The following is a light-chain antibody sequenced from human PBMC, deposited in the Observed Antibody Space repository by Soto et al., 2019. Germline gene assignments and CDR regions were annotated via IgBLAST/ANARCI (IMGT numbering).Light chain of an antibody. Sequence: EIALTQSPATLSLSPGERATVSCRASQSVSSSLAWYQQKPGQAPRLLISDTSNRATGIPARFSGSGSGTDFTLTISSLEPEDFAVYYCQQRSNWRITFGQGTRLEIK. J-gene: IGKJ5*01. CDR1: QSVSSS. CDR2: DTS. V-gene: IGKV3-11*01. CDR3: QQRSNWRIT.